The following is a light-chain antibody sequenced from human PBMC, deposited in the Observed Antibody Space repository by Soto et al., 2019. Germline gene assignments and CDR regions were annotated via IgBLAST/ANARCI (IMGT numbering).Light chain of an antibody. J-gene: IGLJ2*01. V-gene: IGLV2-11*01. CDR1: SSNIGGYNY. CDR2: DVN. CDR3: CSYAGSYTLV. Sequence: QSDLTQPRSVSGSPGQSVTISCTGTSSNIGGYNYVSWFQQHPGKDPKLMIYDVNKRPSGVPDRFSGSKSGNTASLTISGLQAEDEAYYYCCSYAGSYTLVFGGGTKLTVL.